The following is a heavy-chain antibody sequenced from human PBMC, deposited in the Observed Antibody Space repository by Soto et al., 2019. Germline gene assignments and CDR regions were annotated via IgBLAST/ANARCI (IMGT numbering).Heavy chain of an antibody. D-gene: IGHD6-13*01. CDR1: GYSLTSYT. CDR3: ARGLLAAAGNFDY. Sequence: QVQLVQSGAEVKMPGASVKVSCKASGYSLTSYTIHWVRQAPGQGLEWMGWINGDNRKTKCSQKFQGRVTITRDTSATTAYMELTSLRSEDTAIYYCARGLLAAAGNFDYWGQGTLVTVSS. V-gene: IGHV1-3*01. J-gene: IGHJ4*02. CDR2: INGDNRKT.